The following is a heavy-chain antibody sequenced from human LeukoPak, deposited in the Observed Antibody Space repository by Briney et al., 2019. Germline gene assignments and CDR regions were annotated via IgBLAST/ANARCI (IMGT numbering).Heavy chain of an antibody. D-gene: IGHD6-13*01. CDR1: GFAFSSYW. J-gene: IGHJ5*02. CDR2: INTDGSTT. V-gene: IGHV3-74*01. CDR3: AGGLATEIAPT. Sequence: GGSLRLSCAVSGFAFSSYWMHWVRQAPGKGLLWVSLINTDGSTTAYADSVKGRFTISRDNAKNTLYLQMSSLRVEDTAVYYCAGGLATEIAPTWGQGTLVTVSS.